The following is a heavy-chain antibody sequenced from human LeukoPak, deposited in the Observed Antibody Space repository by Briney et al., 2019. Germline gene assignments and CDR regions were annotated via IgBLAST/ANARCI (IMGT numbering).Heavy chain of an antibody. CDR1: GYTFTGYY. CDR2: INPNSGGT. Sequence: ASVKVSCKASGYTFTGYYMHWVRQAPGQGLEWMGWINPNSGGTNYAQKFQGRVTMTRDTSISTAYMELSRLRSDDTAVYYCASRPPRSRTIVGATNAFDIWGQGTMVTVSS. V-gene: IGHV1-2*02. D-gene: IGHD1-26*01. CDR3: ASRPPRSRTIVGATNAFDI. J-gene: IGHJ3*02.